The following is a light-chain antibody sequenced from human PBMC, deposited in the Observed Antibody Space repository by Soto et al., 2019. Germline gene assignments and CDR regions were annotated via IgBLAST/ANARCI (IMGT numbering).Light chain of an antibody. CDR1: QAIRSD. CDR2: AAS. V-gene: IGKV1-6*01. Sequence: AVQMTQSPSSLSASVGDRVTITCRASQAIRSDLGWYQMKPGKVPKLLIYAASNLQSGVPSRFIGRGYGTDFTLTISSLQPEVFATYYCLQDYNYPRTFGQGTKVEI. CDR3: LQDYNYPRT. J-gene: IGKJ1*01.